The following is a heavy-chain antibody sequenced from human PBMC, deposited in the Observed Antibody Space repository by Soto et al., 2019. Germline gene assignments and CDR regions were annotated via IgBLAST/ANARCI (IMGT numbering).Heavy chain of an antibody. CDR2: ISSTCSAR. V-gene: IGHV3-48*02. CDR1: GFTFSVHS. J-gene: IGHJ6*02. CDR3: ARDSDIYYGMDV. Sequence: GGSLRLSCAASGFTFSVHSMSWVRRAPGKGLEWVSYISSTCSARYYADSVRGRFTISRDNVKYSLYLQMNSLTDEDTAVYYCARDSDIYYGMDVWGQGTTVTVSS. D-gene: IGHD3-9*01.